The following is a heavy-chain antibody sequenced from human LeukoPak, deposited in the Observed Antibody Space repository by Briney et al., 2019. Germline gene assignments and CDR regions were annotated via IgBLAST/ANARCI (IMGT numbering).Heavy chain of an antibody. CDR3: AKGEYSSSY. J-gene: IGHJ4*02. V-gene: IGHV3-30-3*01. D-gene: IGHD6-6*01. Sequence: GGSLRLSCAASGFTFSSYAMHWVRQAPGKGLEWVAVISYDGSNKYYADSVKGRFTISRDNSKNTLYLQMNSLRAEDTAVYYCAKGEYSSSYWGQGTLVTVSS. CDR1: GFTFSSYA. CDR2: ISYDGSNK.